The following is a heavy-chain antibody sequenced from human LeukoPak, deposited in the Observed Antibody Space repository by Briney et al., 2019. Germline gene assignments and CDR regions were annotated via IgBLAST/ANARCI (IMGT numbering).Heavy chain of an antibody. Sequence: GRSLRLSCAASGFSVSSNYMSWVRQAPGKGLEWVSIIYSGGSTNYADSVKGRFTISRDNAKNSLYLQMNSLRAEDTAVYYCARGTTALMDVWGKGTTVTVSS. CDR3: ARGTTALMDV. CDR2: IYSGGST. J-gene: IGHJ6*03. D-gene: IGHD2-21*02. CDR1: GFSVSSNY. V-gene: IGHV3-53*01.